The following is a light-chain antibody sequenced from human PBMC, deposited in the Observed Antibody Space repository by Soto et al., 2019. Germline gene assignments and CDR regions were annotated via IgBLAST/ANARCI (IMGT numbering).Light chain of an antibody. CDR2: GAS. CDR1: QSVSSSY. Sequence: EIVLTQSPGTLSLSPGERATLSCRASQSVSSSYLAWYQQKPGQAPRLLIYGASSRATGIPDRFSGSGSGTDFTLTISRLEPEDFATYHCQQFHTFPWTFGQGTKVEIK. V-gene: IGKV3-20*01. J-gene: IGKJ1*01. CDR3: QQFHTFPWT.